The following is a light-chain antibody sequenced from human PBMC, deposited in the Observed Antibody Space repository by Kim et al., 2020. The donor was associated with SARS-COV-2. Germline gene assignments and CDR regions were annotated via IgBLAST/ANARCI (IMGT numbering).Light chain of an antibody. CDR1: QTMNFY. J-gene: IGKJ2*01. Sequence: SASVGDRVNRSCRACQTMNFYLNWYQQNPGKAPKLLIYAASTLQGGVPSRFSGRRSGTDFTLTISSLQPEDFATYFCQQSYSSPYNFGQGTKLEI. V-gene: IGKV1-39*01. CDR3: QQSYSSPYN. CDR2: AAS.